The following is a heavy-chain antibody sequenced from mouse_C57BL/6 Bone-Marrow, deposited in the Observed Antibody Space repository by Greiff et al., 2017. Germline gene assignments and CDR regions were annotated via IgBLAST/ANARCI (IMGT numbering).Heavy chain of an antibody. Sequence: VQLQQSVAELVKPRASVKMSCTASGYPFTTSPSEWLKQNHGKSLEWIGNFPPYNDDTKYNETFKGKATLTVETSSNTFYLELSRLTSDDSAVYYCARNSTDLYYFDNRGPGNTLTVST. D-gene: IGHD5-1*01. J-gene: IGHJ2*01. CDR1: GYPFTTSP. V-gene: IGHV1-47*01. CDR2: FPPYNDDT. CDR3: ARNSTDLYYFDN.